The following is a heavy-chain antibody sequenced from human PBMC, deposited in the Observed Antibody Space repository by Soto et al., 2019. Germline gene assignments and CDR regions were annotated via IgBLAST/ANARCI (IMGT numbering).Heavy chain of an antibody. D-gene: IGHD3-10*01. CDR3: ARGVERFGELLLRYYYYMDV. Sequence: GASVKVSCKASGYTFTSYDINWVRQATGQGLEWMGWMNPNSGNTGYAQKFQGRVTMTRNTSISTAYMELSSLRSEDTAVYYCARGVERFGELLLRYYYYMDVWGKGTTVTVSS. V-gene: IGHV1-8*01. J-gene: IGHJ6*03. CDR1: GYTFTSYD. CDR2: MNPNSGNT.